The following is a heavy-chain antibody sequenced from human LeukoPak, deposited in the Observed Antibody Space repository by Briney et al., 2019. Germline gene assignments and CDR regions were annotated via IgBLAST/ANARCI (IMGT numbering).Heavy chain of an antibody. CDR1: GFTFSDYY. V-gene: IGHV3-11*06. CDR2: MSSSTGYT. CDR3: ARVGQDYYYGMDV. Sequence: PGGSLRLSCAASGFTFSDYYMSWIRQAPGKGLEWISDMSSSTGYTNYADSVKGRFTISRDHAKKPLFLYMSNLRAEDTAVYYCARVGQDYYYGMDVWGQGTTVTVS. J-gene: IGHJ6*01.